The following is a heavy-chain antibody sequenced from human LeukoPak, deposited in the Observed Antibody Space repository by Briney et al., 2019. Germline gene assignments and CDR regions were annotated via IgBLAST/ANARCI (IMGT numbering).Heavy chain of an antibody. Sequence: GGSLRLSCAASGFTFSSYGMHWVRQAPGKGLEWVAFIRYDGSNKYYADSVKGRFTISRDNAKNSLYLQMSSLRAEDTAEYYCARSGIVVVAATVRESWFDPWGQGTLVTVSS. CDR1: GFTFSSYG. D-gene: IGHD2-15*01. J-gene: IGHJ5*02. CDR3: ARSGIVVVAATVRESWFDP. V-gene: IGHV3-30*02. CDR2: IRYDGSNK.